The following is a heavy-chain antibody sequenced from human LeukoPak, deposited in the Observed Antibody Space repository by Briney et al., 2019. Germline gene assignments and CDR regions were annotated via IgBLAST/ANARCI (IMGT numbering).Heavy chain of an antibody. CDR2: IWYDGSNK. J-gene: IGHJ4*02. CDR3: ARDQSQYSGSYYFDY. D-gene: IGHD1-26*01. V-gene: IGHV3-33*01. CDR1: GFTFSSYG. Sequence: GGSLRLSCAASGFTFSSYGMHWVRQAPGKVLEWVAVIWYDGSNKYYADSVKGRFTISRDNSKNTLYLQMNSLRAEDTAVYYCARDQSQYSGSYYFDYWGQGTLVTVSS.